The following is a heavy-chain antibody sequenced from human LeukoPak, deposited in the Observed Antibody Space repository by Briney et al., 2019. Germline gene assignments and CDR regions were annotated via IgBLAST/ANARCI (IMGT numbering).Heavy chain of an antibody. J-gene: IGHJ6*02. CDR1: GGTFSSYA. Sequence: ASVKVSCKTSGGTFSSYAISWVRQAPGQGLEWMGGIIPIFGTTNYAQKLEARVTITADESTSTAYLELSSLRSEDTAVFYCARGMVRAMGWGNYYYGMDVWGQGTTVTVSS. D-gene: IGHD3-10*01. V-gene: IGHV1-69*13. CDR3: ARGMVRAMGWGNYYYGMDV. CDR2: IIPIFGTT.